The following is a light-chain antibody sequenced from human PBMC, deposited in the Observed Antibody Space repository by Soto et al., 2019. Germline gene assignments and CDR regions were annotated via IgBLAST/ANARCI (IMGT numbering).Light chain of an antibody. V-gene: IGKV1-39*01. Sequence: DIQMNKSPSSLSAYVGDRVTITCRASQSISSYLNWYQQKPGKAPKLLIYAASSLQSGVPSRFSGSGSGTDFTLTISSLQPEDFATYYCQRSYSTLFTFGPGTKVD. CDR2: AAS. CDR1: QSISSY. CDR3: QRSYSTLFT. J-gene: IGKJ3*01.